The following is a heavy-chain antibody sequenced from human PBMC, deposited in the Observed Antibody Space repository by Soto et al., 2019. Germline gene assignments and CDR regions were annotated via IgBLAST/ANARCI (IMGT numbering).Heavy chain of an antibody. Sequence: GASVKVSCKASGYIFTGYYIHWVRQAPGQGLEWMGWINPNTGGTSFPQKFRGRVTMTRDTSVSTVYMDLSSVTAADTAVYYCARFNWGYCSGGSCYSGDYYYYGMDVWGQGTTVTVSS. CDR1: GYIFTGYY. CDR2: INPNTGGT. J-gene: IGHJ6*02. D-gene: IGHD2-15*01. CDR3: ARFNWGYCSGGSCYSGDYYYYGMDV. V-gene: IGHV1-2*02.